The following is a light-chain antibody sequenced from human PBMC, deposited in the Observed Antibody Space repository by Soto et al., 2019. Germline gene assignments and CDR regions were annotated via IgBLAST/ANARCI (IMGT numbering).Light chain of an antibody. CDR3: QSADSSGSHVV. CDR2: KDS. Sequence: SYELTQPPSVSVSPGQTARITCSGDALPKQYAYWYQQKPGQAPVLVIYKDSERPSGIPERFSGSSSGTALTLTISAVQAADEADYYCQSADSSGSHVVFGGGTKVTVL. CDR1: ALPKQY. V-gene: IGLV3-25*03. J-gene: IGLJ2*01.